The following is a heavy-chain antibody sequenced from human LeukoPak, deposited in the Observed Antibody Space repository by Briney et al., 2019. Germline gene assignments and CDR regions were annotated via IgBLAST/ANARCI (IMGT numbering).Heavy chain of an antibody. V-gene: IGHV3-23*01. CDR2: ISGSGSST. D-gene: IGHD1-20*01. Sequence: PGGSLRLSCAASGFTFSSYAMSWVRQAPGKGLEWVSAISGSGSSTYYADSVKGRFTISRDNSKNTLYLQMNSLRAEDTAVYYCAKFLWPNNWESYYFDYWGQGTLVTVSP. CDR3: AKFLWPNNWESYYFDY. J-gene: IGHJ4*02. CDR1: GFTFSSYA.